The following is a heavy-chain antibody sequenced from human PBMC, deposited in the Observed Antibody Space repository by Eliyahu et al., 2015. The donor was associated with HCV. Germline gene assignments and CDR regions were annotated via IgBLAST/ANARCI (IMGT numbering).Heavy chain of an antibody. Sequence: YDGSNKYYADSVKGRFTISRDNSKNTLYLQMNSLRAEDTAVYYCARLGSGSYYLPGYFDYWGQGTLVTVSS. J-gene: IGHJ4*02. D-gene: IGHD3-10*01. CDR2: YDGSNK. CDR3: ARLGSGSYYLPGYFDY. V-gene: IGHV3-30-3*01.